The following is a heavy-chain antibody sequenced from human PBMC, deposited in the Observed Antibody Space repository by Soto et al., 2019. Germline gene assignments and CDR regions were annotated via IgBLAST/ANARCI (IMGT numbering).Heavy chain of an antibody. CDR3: AKVGPYDSESYMFRYNWFGP. V-gene: IGHV1-2*06. CDR1: GYIFTDYY. D-gene: IGHD3-10*01. Sequence: ASVKVSCKASGYIFTDYYMHWVRQAPGQELGWMGRINLNSGNTKYAQKVQGRVTMTTDTSMSTAYTELRSLRAEDTAVYYCAKVGPYDSESYMFRYNWFGPWGPGTLVTVSS. J-gene: IGHJ5*02. CDR2: INLNSGNT.